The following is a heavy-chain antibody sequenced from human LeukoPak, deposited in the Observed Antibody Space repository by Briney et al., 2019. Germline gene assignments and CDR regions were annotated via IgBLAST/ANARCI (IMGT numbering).Heavy chain of an antibody. CDR2: ISSSGGII. CDR3: ARFDYNRYVAY. Sequence: PGGSLRLSCAASGFTFSSYEMNWVRQAPGKGLEWVAYISSSGGIIYYADSVKGRFTISRDNAKNSLYLQMNSLRAEDTAVYYCARFDYNRYVAYWGQGTLVTVSS. D-gene: IGHD4-11*01. J-gene: IGHJ4*02. V-gene: IGHV3-48*03. CDR1: GFTFSSYE.